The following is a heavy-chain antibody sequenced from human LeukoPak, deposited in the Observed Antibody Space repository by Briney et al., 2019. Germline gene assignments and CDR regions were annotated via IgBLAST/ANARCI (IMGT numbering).Heavy chain of an antibody. CDR1: GFTLSRDY. CDR3: ARYYDSSGQTGGAFDI. V-gene: IGHV3-66*01. D-gene: IGHD3-22*01. J-gene: IGHJ3*02. Sequence: GGSLRLSCAASGFTLSRDYMSWVRQAPGKGLEWVSLIYSDDTTRYADSVRGRFTISRDNSKNTVFLQMNSLRAEDTAVYSCARYYDSSGQTGGAFDIWGQGTMVTVSS. CDR2: IYSDDTT.